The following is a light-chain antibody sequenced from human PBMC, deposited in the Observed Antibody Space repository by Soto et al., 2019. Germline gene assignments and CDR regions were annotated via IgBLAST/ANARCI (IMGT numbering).Light chain of an antibody. V-gene: IGLV2-11*01. J-gene: IGLJ1*01. CDR1: SSDVGLYNY. Sequence: QSVLTQPRSVSGSPGQSVTISCTGTSSDVGLYNYVSWYQQHPGKAPKLIIYDVSKRPSGVPDRFSGSKSGNTASLTISGLQAEDEGEYFCCSYGGSYTPDVFGTGTQLTVL. CDR2: DVS. CDR3: CSYGGSYTPDV.